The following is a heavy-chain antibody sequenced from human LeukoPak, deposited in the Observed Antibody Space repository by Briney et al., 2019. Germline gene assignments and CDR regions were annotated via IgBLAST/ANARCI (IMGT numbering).Heavy chain of an antibody. CDR1: GFTFSSYA. Sequence: GGSLRLSCAASGFTFSSYAMSWVRQAPGKGLEWVSAISDSGGSTYYADSVKGRFTISRDNSKNTLYLQMNSLRAEDTAVYYCAKRYRSSWSSFDYWGQGTLVTVSS. V-gene: IGHV3-23*01. CDR2: ISDSGGST. D-gene: IGHD6-13*01. CDR3: AKRYRSSWSSFDY. J-gene: IGHJ4*02.